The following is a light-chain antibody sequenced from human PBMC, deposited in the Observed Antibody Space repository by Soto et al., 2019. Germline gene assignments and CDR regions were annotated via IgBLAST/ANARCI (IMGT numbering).Light chain of an antibody. V-gene: IGKV3-20*01. J-gene: IGKJ1*01. Sequence: EIVLTQSPGTLSVSPGERATLSCRASQSISSTYLTWYHQRPGQAPRLLIYDASRRATGIPARFSGSGSGTDFSLTISRLEPEDFAVYYCQHYDSARWTFGLGTKVEIK. CDR3: QHYDSARWT. CDR2: DAS. CDR1: QSISSTY.